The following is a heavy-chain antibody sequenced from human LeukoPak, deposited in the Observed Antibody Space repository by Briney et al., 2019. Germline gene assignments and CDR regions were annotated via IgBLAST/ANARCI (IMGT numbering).Heavy chain of an antibody. J-gene: IGHJ4*02. D-gene: IGHD6-19*01. Sequence: SGGSLRLSCAASGFTFSSYAMSWVRQAPEKGLEWVSVISGSGGSTYYADSVKGRFTISRDNSKNTLYLQMNSLRAEDTAVYYCAKGSQWLFYWGQGTLVTVSS. CDR2: ISGSGGST. CDR1: GFTFSSYA. CDR3: AKGSQWLFY. V-gene: IGHV3-23*01.